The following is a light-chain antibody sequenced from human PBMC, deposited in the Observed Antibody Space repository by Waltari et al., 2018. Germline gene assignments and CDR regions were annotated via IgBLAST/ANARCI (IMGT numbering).Light chain of an antibody. V-gene: IGKV3-20*01. Sequence: EIVLTQSPGTLSLSPGERATLSCRASQSLGSSFLAWYQQKPGQAPTPLIFGASTRATGIPDRFSGYGSGTDFTLTISRLEPEDFAVYFCQQYDTSPFTFGPGTRVDIK. J-gene: IGKJ3*01. CDR1: QSLGSSF. CDR3: QQYDTSPFT. CDR2: GAS.